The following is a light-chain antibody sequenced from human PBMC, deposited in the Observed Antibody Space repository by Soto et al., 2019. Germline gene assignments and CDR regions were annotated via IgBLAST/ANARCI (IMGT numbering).Light chain of an antibody. CDR3: QQYNIYPLT. CDR1: QSLNNW. V-gene: IGKV1-5*01. CDR2: VAS. Sequence: DIQMTQSPSTLSASVGDRVTITCRASQSLNNWLAWYQQKPGKAPKSLIYVASSLQTGVPLRFSGSGSGTVFTLTISSLQPEDSATYYCQQYNIYPLTFGGGTKVEIK. J-gene: IGKJ4*01.